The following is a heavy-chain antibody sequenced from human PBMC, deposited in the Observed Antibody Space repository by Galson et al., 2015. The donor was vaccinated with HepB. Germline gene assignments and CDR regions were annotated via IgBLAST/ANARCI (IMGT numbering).Heavy chain of an antibody. J-gene: IGHJ4*02. CDR3: ARPMVGTTTSLDY. Sequence: SETLSLTCTVSGGSITSSSYSWVWIRQPPGMGLEWIGSISYSGSTYYNPSLKSRLTISVDTSKNQFSLKLNSVTAADTAVYYCARPMVGTTTSLDYWGQGTLVTVSS. CDR2: ISYSGST. CDR1: GGSITSSSYS. V-gene: IGHV4-39*01. D-gene: IGHD4/OR15-4a*01.